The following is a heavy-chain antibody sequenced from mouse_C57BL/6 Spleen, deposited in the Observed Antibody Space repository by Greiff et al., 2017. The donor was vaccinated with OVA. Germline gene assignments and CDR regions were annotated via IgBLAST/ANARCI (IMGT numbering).Heavy chain of an antibody. CDR1: GFTFSDAW. CDR2: IRNKANNHAT. J-gene: IGHJ4*01. V-gene: IGHV6-6*01. Sequence: EVMLVESGGGLVQPGGSMKLSCAASGFTFSDAWMDWVRQSPEKGLEWVAEIRNKANNHATYYAESVKGRFTISRDDSKSSVYLQMNSLRAEDTGIYYCTRRGLPYYYAMDYWGQGTSVTVSS. CDR3: TRRGLPYYYAMDY.